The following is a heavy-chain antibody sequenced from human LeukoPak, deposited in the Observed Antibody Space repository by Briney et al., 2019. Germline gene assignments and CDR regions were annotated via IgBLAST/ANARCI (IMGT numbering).Heavy chain of an antibody. Sequence: QPGGSLRLSCAVSGFTFNKYYMHWVRQAPGKGLVWVSRISSDGSNTNYADSVKGRFTISRDNAKNTLYLQMNSLRAEDTAVYYCLRVPYRGQGALVTVSS. V-gene: IGHV3-74*01. CDR3: LRVPY. CDR2: ISSDGSNT. J-gene: IGHJ4*02. CDR1: GFTFNKYY.